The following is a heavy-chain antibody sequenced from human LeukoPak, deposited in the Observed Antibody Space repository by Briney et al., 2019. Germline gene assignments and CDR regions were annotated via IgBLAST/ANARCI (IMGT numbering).Heavy chain of an antibody. V-gene: IGHV3-66*01. CDR2: IYSGGST. CDR1: GFTVSSNY. CDR3: ARDGGYSYGLDY. Sequence: GGSLRLSCAASGFTVSSNYMSWVRQAPGKGLERVSVIYSGGSTYYADSVKGRFIISRDNSKNTLYLQMNSLRAEDTAVYYCARDGGYSYGLDYWGQGTLVTVSS. D-gene: IGHD5-18*01. J-gene: IGHJ4*02.